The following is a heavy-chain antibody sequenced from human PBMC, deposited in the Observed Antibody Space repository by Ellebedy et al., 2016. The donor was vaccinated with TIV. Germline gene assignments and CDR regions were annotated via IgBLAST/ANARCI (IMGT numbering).Heavy chain of an antibody. CDR2: ISDDGIDE. D-gene: IGHD2-2*01. CDR1: GLTFSNYD. V-gene: IGHV3-30-3*01. CDR3: SRSGSRAGLGSSPLDS. J-gene: IGHJ4*02. Sequence: GESLKISCVASGLTFSNYDMHWVRQGPGKGLEWLTAISDDGIDEYYADSVKGRFTISRDNSKGTVYLQMHSLRTEDTAHYYCSRSGSRAGLGSSPLDSWGQGILVTVSS.